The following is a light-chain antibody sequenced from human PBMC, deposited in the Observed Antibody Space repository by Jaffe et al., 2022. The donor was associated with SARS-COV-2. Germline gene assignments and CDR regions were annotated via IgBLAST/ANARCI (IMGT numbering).Light chain of an antibody. J-gene: IGKJ1*01. CDR2: AAS. V-gene: IGKV1-39*01. Sequence: DIQMTQSPSSLSASVGDRVTITCRASQSIGRYLNWYQQKPGKAPKLLIYAASSLQSGVPSRFSGSGSGTDFTLTINSLQPEDFATYYCQQTYSSPPTFGQGTKVESK. CDR1: QSIGRY. CDR3: QQTYSSPPT.